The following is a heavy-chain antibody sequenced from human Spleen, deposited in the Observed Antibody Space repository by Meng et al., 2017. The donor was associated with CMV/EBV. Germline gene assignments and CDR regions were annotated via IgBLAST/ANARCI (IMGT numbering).Heavy chain of an antibody. CDR2: INNSGST. J-gene: IGHJ4*02. V-gene: IGHV4-34*01. CDR1: GGCFSVFY. Sequence: QALVQLGGAGLLTPSAPLSLTRAVSGGCFSVFYWHWTRQHPGKGLEWIGEINNSGSTNYTPSLKNRVLKSVDTSKNQFSLKLSSVTAADTAVYYCARGGTVTTYEGRDYWGQGTLVTVSS. D-gene: IGHD4-17*01. CDR3: ARGGTVTTYEGRDY.